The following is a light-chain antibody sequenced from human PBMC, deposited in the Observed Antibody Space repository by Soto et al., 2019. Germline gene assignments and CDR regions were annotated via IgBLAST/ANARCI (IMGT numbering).Light chain of an antibody. Sequence: QSALTQPASVSGSPGQSITISCTGTSSDVGGYNYVSWYQQHPGKAPKLMIYDVSNRPSGVSNRFSGSKSGNTASLTISGLQAEDEADYYSRSYTRSSTYVFGTGIKVTVL. CDR3: RSYTRSSTYV. J-gene: IGLJ1*01. V-gene: IGLV2-14*01. CDR2: DVS. CDR1: SSDVGGYNY.